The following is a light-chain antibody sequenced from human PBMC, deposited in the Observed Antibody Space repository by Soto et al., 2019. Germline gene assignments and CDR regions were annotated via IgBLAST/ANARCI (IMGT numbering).Light chain of an antibody. Sequence: EIVLTQSPGTLSVSPGESATLSCRASQSLSSRYLAWYQQKPGQAPRLLIYGASNTATGIPDRFSGSGSGTDFTLTISRLEPEDFAVYYCQHFGTTPGTFGPGTKVDFK. J-gene: IGKJ3*01. CDR1: QSLSSRY. CDR2: GAS. V-gene: IGKV3-20*01. CDR3: QHFGTTPGT.